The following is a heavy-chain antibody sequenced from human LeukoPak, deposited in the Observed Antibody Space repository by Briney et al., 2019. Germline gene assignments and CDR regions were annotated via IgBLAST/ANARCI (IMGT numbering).Heavy chain of an antibody. J-gene: IGHJ4*02. CDR3: ARDKGDYDTSGSLFVF. D-gene: IGHD3-22*01. Sequence: GGSLRLSCAASGFTFSSYAMHWVRQVPRKGLEWVANIKQGGGEIYYVDSVKGRFTISRDNAKNSLYLQMNSLRAEDTAVYYCARDKGDYDTSGSLFVFGGQGTLVTVSS. CDR1: GFTFSSYA. V-gene: IGHV3-7*03. CDR2: IKQGGGEI.